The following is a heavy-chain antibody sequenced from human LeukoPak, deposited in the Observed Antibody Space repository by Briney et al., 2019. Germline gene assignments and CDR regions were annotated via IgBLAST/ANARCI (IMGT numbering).Heavy chain of an antibody. V-gene: IGHV5-51*01. CDR1: GYSFSSYW. Sequence: GESLKISCQGSGYSFSSYWIAWVGQMPGKGLEWMGIIYPGDSDIRYSPSFQGQVTISADRSISTAYLQWSSLKASDTAMYYCARRWAAAGTLDYWGQGTLVTVSS. CDR2: IYPGDSDI. D-gene: IGHD6-13*01. CDR3: ARRWAAAGTLDY. J-gene: IGHJ4*02.